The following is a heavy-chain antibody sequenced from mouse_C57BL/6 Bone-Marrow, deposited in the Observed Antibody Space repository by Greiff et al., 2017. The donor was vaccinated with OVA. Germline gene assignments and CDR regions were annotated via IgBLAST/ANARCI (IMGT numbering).Heavy chain of an antibody. D-gene: IGHD4-1*01. J-gene: IGHJ4*01. CDR3: AKKGLGLYAMDY. CDR2: IWRGGST. Sequence: VKLQQSGPGLVQPSQSLSITCTVSGFSFTSYGVHWVRQSPGKGLEWLGVIWRGGSTDYNAAFMSRLSITKDNSKSQVFFKMNSLQADDTAIYYCAKKGLGLYAMDYWGQGTSVTVSS. V-gene: IGHV2-5*01. CDR1: GFSFTSYG.